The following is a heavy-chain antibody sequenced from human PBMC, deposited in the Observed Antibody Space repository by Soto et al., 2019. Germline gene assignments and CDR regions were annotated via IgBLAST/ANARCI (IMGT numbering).Heavy chain of an antibody. J-gene: IGHJ4*02. D-gene: IGHD6-19*01. CDR1: GFTFSAYN. CDR2: ISTSSSTK. CDR3: ARDWQWLSFYFDF. Sequence: GGSLRLSCAASGFTFSAYNMNWVRQAPGKGLEWISYISTSSSTKYYADSVKGRFTISRDNAKNSLYLQMNSLRDEDTAVYYCARDWQWLSFYFDFWGPGTLVTV. V-gene: IGHV3-48*02.